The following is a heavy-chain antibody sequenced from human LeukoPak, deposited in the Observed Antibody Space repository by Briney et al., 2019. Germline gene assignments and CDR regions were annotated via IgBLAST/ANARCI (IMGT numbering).Heavy chain of an antibody. Sequence: GGSLRLSCAASGFTFSSYSMNWVRQAPGKGLEWVSSISSSSSYIYYADSVKGRSTISRDNAKNSLYLQMNSLRAEDTAVYYCARDLGMIVVVPDAFDIWGQGTMVTVSS. J-gene: IGHJ3*02. V-gene: IGHV3-21*01. D-gene: IGHD3-22*01. CDR3: ARDLGMIVVVPDAFDI. CDR2: ISSSSSYI. CDR1: GFTFSSYS.